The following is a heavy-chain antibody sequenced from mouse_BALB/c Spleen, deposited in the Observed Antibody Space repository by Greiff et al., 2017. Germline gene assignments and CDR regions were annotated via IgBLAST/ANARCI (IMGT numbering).Heavy chain of an antibody. CDR3: AREGNDYFDY. CDR2: ISSGGSYT. J-gene: IGHJ2*01. D-gene: IGHD2-3*01. Sequence: EVHLVESGGGLVKPGGSLKLSCAASGFTFSSYAMSWVRQSPEKRLEWVAEISSGGSYTYYPDTVTGRFTISRDNAKNTLYLEMSSLRSEDTAMYYCAREGNDYFDYWGQGTTLTVSS. CDR1: GFTFSSYA. V-gene: IGHV5-9-4*01.